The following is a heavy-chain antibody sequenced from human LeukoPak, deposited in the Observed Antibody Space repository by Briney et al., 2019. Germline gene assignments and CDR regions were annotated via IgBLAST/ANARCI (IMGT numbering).Heavy chain of an antibody. V-gene: IGHV4-39*01. CDR3: ARVGYSYGYRVAFDI. Sequence: SETLSLTCTVSGGSISSSSYYWGWIRQPPGKGLEWIGSFYYSGSTYYNPSLKSRVTISVDTSKNQFSLKLSSVTAADTAVYYCARVGYSYGYRVAFDIWGQGTMITVSS. CDR1: GGSISSSSYY. J-gene: IGHJ3*02. CDR2: FYYSGST. D-gene: IGHD5-18*01.